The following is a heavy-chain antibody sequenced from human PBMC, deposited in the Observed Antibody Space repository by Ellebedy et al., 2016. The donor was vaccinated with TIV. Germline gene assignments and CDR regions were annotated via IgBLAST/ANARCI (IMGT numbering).Heavy chain of an antibody. CDR2: IFYIGTP. CDR3: ARVAYYYYYMDV. CDR1: GGSISSSDYY. V-gene: IGHV4-39*07. Sequence: SETLSLTCSVSGGSISSSDYYWGWIRQPPGKGLERIGSIFYIGTPYYNPSLESRVTISVDTSKNQFSLKVSSVTAADTAVYYCARVAYYYYYMDVWGTGTTVTVSS. J-gene: IGHJ6*03.